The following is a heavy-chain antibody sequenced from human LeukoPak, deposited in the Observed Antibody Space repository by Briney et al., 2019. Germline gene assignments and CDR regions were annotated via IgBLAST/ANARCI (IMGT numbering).Heavy chain of an antibody. CDR3: ARDLADFWSDYSTGDY. D-gene: IGHD3-3*01. Sequence: ASVKVSCKASGYTFTSYAISWVRQAPGQGLEWMGWFSAYNGNTNYAQMLQGRDTMTTDTSTSTAYMELRSLRSDDTAVYYCARDLADFWSDYSTGDYWGQGTLVTVSS. V-gene: IGHV1-18*01. CDR1: GYTFTSYA. J-gene: IGHJ4*02. CDR2: FSAYNGNT.